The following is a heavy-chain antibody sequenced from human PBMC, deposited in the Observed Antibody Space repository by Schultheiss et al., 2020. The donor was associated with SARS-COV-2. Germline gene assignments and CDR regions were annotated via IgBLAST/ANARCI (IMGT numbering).Heavy chain of an antibody. CDR1: GYSFTSYW. Sequence: GGSLRLSCKGSGYSFTSYWISWVRQMPGKGLEWMGRIDPSDSYTNYSPSFQGHVTISADKSISTAYLQWSSLKASDTAMYYCARRPLGLYYFDYWGQGTLVTVSS. CDR2: IDPSDSYT. J-gene: IGHJ4*02. V-gene: IGHV5-10-1*01. CDR3: ARRPLGLYYFDY. D-gene: IGHD3/OR15-3a*01.